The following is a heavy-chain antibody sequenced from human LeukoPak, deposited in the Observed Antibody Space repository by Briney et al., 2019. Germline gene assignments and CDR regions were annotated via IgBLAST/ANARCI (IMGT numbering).Heavy chain of an antibody. CDR3: ASAAATMTNLRLVDY. J-gene: IGHJ4*02. Sequence: GGSLRLSCTASGLTFRNYAVQWVRQAPGKGLEWVTVISSDGSSRFYTDSVKGRFTISRDNSMNTLYLQMNSLNTEDTAVYYCASAAATMTNLRLVDYWGQGTLVTVSS. D-gene: IGHD4-17*01. CDR2: ISSDGSSR. CDR1: GLTFRNYA. V-gene: IGHV3-30-3*01.